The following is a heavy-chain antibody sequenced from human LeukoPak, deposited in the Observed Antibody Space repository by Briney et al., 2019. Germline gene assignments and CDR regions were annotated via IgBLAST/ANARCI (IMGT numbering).Heavy chain of an antibody. CDR2: IYHSGST. CDR1: GGSISSGGYS. V-gene: IGHV4-30-2*01. D-gene: IGHD6-25*01. CDR3: ARGQSGMNPRGAFDI. Sequence: SETLSLTCAVSGGSISSGGYSWSWIRQPPGKGLEWIGYIYHSGSTYYNPSLKSRVTISVDRSKNQFSLKLSSVTAADTAVYYCARGQSGMNPRGAFDIWGQGTMVTVSS. J-gene: IGHJ3*02.